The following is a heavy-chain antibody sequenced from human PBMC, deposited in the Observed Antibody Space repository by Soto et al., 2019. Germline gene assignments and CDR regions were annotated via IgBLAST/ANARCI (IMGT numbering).Heavy chain of an antibody. D-gene: IGHD1-26*01. CDR1: GFTFSSYG. J-gene: IGHJ4*02. CDR3: AKSGFDY. Sequence: QVQLVESGGGVVQPGRSLRLSCAASGFTFSSYGMHWVRQAPGKGLEWVAVISYDGSNKYYGDCVKGRFTISRDNSKNTLFLQMNSLRAEDTAVYYCAKSGFDYWGQGTLVTVSS. V-gene: IGHV3-30*18. CDR2: ISYDGSNK.